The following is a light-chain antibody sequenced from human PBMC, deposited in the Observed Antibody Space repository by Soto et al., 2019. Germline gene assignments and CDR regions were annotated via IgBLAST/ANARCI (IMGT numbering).Light chain of an antibody. J-gene: IGKJ1*01. CDR1: QSINSY. V-gene: IGKV1-39*01. CDR3: QQSFSTPRT. Sequence: DLQMTQSPSSQSASVGDRVTITCRASQSINSYLNWYQQKPGKAPKLLIYDASSLQSGVPSRFSGSGSETDFTLTITSLQPDDFATYYCQQSFSTPRTFGQGTRVDI. CDR2: DAS.